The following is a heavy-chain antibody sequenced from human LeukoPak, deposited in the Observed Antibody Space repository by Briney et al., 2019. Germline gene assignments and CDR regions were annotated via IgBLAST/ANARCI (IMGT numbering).Heavy chain of an antibody. V-gene: IGHV4-59*01. J-gene: IGHJ6*02. CDR3: ARDRLLYYYGSDPSYYYGMDV. CDR1: GGSISSYY. Sequence: SETLSLTCTVSGGSISSYYWSWIRQPPGKGLEWIGYIYYSGSTNYNPSLKSRVTISVDTSKNQFSLKLSSVTAADTAVYYCARDRLLYYYGSDPSYYYGMDVWAKGPRSPSP. D-gene: IGHD3-10*01. CDR2: IYYSGST.